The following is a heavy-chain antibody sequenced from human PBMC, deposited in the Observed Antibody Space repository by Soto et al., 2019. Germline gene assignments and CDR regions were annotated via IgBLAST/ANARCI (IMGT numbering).Heavy chain of an antibody. D-gene: IGHD2-2*02. J-gene: IGHJ2*01. CDR2: INPNSGGT. Sequence: ASVKVSCKASGYSFTDHYMHWVRQAPRQGLEWMGWINPNSGGTKSAQQFQGRVTMTRDMSISTAYMELSRLRFDDTAVYYCARGKEIPDYWNFDRRGRGTLVTVSS. V-gene: IGHV1-2*02. CDR3: ARGKEIPDYWNFDR. CDR1: GYSFTDHY.